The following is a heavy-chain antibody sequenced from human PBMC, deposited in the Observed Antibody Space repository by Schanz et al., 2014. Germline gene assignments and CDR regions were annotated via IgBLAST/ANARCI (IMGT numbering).Heavy chain of an antibody. CDR1: GFTFGDYA. Sequence: EVQLLESGGGLVQPGGSLRLSCAASGFTFGDYAMTWVRQAPGKGLEWVSAISGSGGSTYYADSVKGRFTISRDNSKNTLYLQMNSLRAEDTAVYYCLAPDYGMDVWGQGTTVTVSS. CDR3: LAPDYGMDV. CDR2: ISGSGGST. V-gene: IGHV3-23*01. J-gene: IGHJ6*02.